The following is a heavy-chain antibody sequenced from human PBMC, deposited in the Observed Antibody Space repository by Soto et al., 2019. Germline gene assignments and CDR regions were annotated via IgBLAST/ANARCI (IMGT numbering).Heavy chain of an antibody. D-gene: IGHD1-7*01. CDR3: ARGSQLELREDYYYYMDV. J-gene: IGHJ6*03. Sequence: SVKVSCKASGGTFSSYTISWVRQAPGQGLEWMGRIIPILGIANYAQKFQGRVTITADKSTSTAYMELSSLRSEDTAVYYCARGSQLELREDYYYYMDVWGKGTTVTVSS. V-gene: IGHV1-69*02. CDR2: IIPILGIA. CDR1: GGTFSSYT.